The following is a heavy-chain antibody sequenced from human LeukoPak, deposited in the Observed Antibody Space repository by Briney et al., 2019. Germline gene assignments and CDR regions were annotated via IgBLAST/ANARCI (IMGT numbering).Heavy chain of an antibody. CDR1: GFTFSGSA. D-gene: IGHD3-10*01. CDR2: IRSKANSYAT. J-gene: IGHJ4*02. V-gene: IGHV3-73*01. Sequence: GGSLRLSCAASGFTFSGSAMHWVRQASGKGLEWVGRIRSKANSYATAYAASVKGRFTISRDDSKNTAYLQMNSLKTEDTAVYYCTSLSPLYYYGSGSYCIVWGQGTLVTVSS. CDR3: TSLSPLYYYGSGSYCIV.